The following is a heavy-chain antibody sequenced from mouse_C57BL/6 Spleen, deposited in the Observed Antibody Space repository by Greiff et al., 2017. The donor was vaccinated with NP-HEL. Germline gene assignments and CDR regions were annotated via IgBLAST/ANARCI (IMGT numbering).Heavy chain of an antibody. CDR1: GYTFTSYW. J-gene: IGHJ3*01. CDR2: IHPNSGST. D-gene: IGHD1-1*01. Sequence: QVQLQQSGAELVKPGASVKLSCKASGYTFTSYWMHWVKQRPGQGLEWIGMIHPNSGSTNYNEKFKSKATLTVDKSSSTAYMQLSSLTSEDSAVYYCARKAVLDYGSSFAYWGQGTLVTVSA. CDR3: ARKAVLDYGSSFAY. V-gene: IGHV1-64*01.